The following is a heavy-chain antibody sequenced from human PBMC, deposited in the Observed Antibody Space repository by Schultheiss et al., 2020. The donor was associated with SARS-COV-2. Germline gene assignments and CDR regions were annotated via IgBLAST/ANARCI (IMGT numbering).Heavy chain of an antibody. J-gene: IGHJ6*02. V-gene: IGHV3-15*01. Sequence: GGSLRLSCAASGFTFSSYAMSWVRQAPGKGLEWVGRIKSKTDGGTTDYAAPVKGRFTISRDDSKNTLYLQMNSLKTEDTAVYYCTVPYYDFWSGYPQPKTNYYYYGMDVWGQGTTVTVSS. CDR3: TVPYYDFWSGYPQPKTNYYYYGMDV. CDR1: GFTFSSYA. D-gene: IGHD3-3*01. CDR2: IKSKTDGGTT.